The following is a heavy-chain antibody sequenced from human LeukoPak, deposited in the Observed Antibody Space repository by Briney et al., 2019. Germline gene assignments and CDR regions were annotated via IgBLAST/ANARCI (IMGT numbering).Heavy chain of an antibody. CDR3: ARGVVVVPAASYGWFDY. Sequence: GASVKVSCKASGGTFSSYAISWVRQAPGQGLEWMGGIIPIFGTANYAQKFQGRVTITADESTSTAYMELSSLRSEDTTVYYCARGVVVVPAASYGWFDYWGQGTLVTVSS. J-gene: IGHJ4*02. D-gene: IGHD2-2*01. V-gene: IGHV1-69*13. CDR2: IIPIFGTA. CDR1: GGTFSSYA.